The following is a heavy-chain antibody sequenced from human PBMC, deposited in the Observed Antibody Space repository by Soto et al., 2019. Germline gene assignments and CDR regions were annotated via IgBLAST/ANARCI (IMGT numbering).Heavy chain of an antibody. V-gene: IGHV1-2*04. CDR2: SNPNSGGT. CDR3: ARGRPFPYYCGIEV. D-gene: IGHD3-3*02. J-gene: IGHJ6*02. CDR1: GDTFTGYY. Sequence: ASVEVSCKASGDTFTGYYMHRERQAPGQGLEWMGWSNPNSGGTNYAQKCQVWVTMTRDTCISTAYMELSRLRSDDTAVYYCARGRPFPYYCGIEVLCLGPTITVSS.